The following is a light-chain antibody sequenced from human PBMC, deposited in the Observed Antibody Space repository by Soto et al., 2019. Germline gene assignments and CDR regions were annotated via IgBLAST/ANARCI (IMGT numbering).Light chain of an antibody. CDR2: GAS. V-gene: IGKV3D-15*01. Sequence: EIVMTQSPAPLSMSPGERSTLSCMASQSVRSNLAWYHQKPGQAPRLLIYGASTRATGIPARFSGSGSGTEFTLTINSLQSEDFVVYYCQQDDNLPPTFGQGTRLEIK. CDR3: QQDDNLPPT. J-gene: IGKJ5*01. CDR1: QSVRSN.